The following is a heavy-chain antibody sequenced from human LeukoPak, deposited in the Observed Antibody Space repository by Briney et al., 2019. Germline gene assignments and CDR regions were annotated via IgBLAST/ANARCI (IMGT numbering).Heavy chain of an antibody. Sequence: PSETLSLTCTVSGVSISSITYYWSWIRQPAGKGLEWIGRFYTSGSTNYNPSLKSRVTISVDTSKNQFSLKLSSVIAADTAVYYCARTTEGYCSSASCFGFSYSYYMDVWGKGTTVTISS. CDR3: ARTTEGYCSSASCFGFSYSYYMDV. CDR1: GVSISSITYY. J-gene: IGHJ6*03. D-gene: IGHD2-2*01. V-gene: IGHV4-61*02. CDR2: FYTSGST.